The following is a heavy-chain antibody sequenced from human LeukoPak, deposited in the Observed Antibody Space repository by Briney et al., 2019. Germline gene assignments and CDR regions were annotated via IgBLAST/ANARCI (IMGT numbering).Heavy chain of an antibody. J-gene: IGHJ4*02. Sequence: SGTLSLTCTVSGGSISSSSYYWGWIRQPPGKGLEWIGSIYYSGTTYYNPSLKSRVTISVDTSKNQFSLKLSSVTAADTAVYYCASTYYDFWSGYYYFDYWGQGTLVTVSS. CDR3: ASTYYDFWSGYYYFDY. CDR1: GGSISSSSYY. D-gene: IGHD3-3*01. CDR2: IYYSGTT. V-gene: IGHV4-39*01.